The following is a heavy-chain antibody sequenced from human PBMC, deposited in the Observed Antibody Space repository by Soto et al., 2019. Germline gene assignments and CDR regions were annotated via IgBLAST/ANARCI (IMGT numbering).Heavy chain of an antibody. CDR3: TTPDHYGYEDAFDI. D-gene: IGHD5-12*01. CDR1: GFTFSNAW. Sequence: PGGSLRLSCAASGFTFSNAWMSWVRQAPGKGLEWVGRIKSKTDGGTTDYAAPVKGRFTISRDDSKNTLYLQMNSLKTEDTAVYYCTTPDHYGYEDAFDIWGQGTMVTVS. CDR2: IKSKTDGGTT. J-gene: IGHJ3*02. V-gene: IGHV3-15*01.